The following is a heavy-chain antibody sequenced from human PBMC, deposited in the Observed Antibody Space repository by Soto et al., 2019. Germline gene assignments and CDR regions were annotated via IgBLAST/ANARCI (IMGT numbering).Heavy chain of an antibody. Sequence: EVQLVESGGGLVKPGGSLRLSCAVSGFTFSNAWMTWVRQAPGKGLEWVGRIKSNHDGGTTAYATPVKGRFTISRNDSSSTLYLQMNSLQSEDTAVYSCATGVGRGWRHFDYWGLGTLVTVSS. CDR2: IKSNHDGGTT. CDR3: ATGVGRGWRHFDY. J-gene: IGHJ4*02. V-gene: IGHV3-15*05. D-gene: IGHD6-19*01. CDR1: GFTFSNAW.